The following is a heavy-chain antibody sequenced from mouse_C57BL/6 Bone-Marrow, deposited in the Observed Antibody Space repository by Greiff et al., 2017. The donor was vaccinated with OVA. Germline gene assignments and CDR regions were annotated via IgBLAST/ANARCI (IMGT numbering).Heavy chain of an antibody. CDR3: ARDPSTMVTAWFAY. D-gene: IGHD2-1*01. Sequence: EVMLVESGGGLVKPGGSLKLSCAASGFTFSSYAMSWVRQTPEKRLEWVATISDGGSYTYYPDNVKGRFTISRDNAKNNLYLQMSHLKSEDTAMYYCARDPSTMVTAWFAYWGQGTLVTVSA. V-gene: IGHV5-4*01. CDR1: GFTFSSYA. CDR2: ISDGGSYT. J-gene: IGHJ3*01.